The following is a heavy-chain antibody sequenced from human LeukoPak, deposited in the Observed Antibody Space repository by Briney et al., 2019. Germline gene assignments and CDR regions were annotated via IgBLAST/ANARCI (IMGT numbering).Heavy chain of an antibody. J-gene: IGHJ6*03. CDR1: GGTFSSYA. Sequence: ASVKVSCKASGGTFSSYAISWVRQAPGQGLEWMGGIIPIFGTANYAQKFQGRVTITADKSTSTAYMELSSLRSEDTAVYYCARVEVGSGWFDSHYMDVWGKGTTVTVSS. CDR2: IIPIFGTA. V-gene: IGHV1-69*06. D-gene: IGHD6-19*01. CDR3: ARVEVGSGWFDSHYMDV.